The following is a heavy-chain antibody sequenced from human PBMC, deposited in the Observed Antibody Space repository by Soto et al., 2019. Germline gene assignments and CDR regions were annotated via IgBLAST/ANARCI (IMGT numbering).Heavy chain of an antibody. J-gene: IGHJ6*02. V-gene: IGHV3-33*01. CDR3: ARDAVSYFYDSSGSRAYGMDV. Sequence: GGSLRLSCAASGFTFNIYDMHWVRQAPGKGLEWVALNRYDGSHQYYADSVKGRFTISRDNPKNTLFLQINSLRAEDTAVYYCARDAVSYFYDSSGSRAYGMDVWGQGTTVTVSS. CDR2: NRYDGSHQ. D-gene: IGHD3-22*01. CDR1: GFTFNIYD.